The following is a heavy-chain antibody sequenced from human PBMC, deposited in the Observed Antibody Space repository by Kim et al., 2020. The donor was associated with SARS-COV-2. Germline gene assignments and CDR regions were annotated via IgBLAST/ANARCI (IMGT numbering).Heavy chain of an antibody. D-gene: IGHD1-26*01. V-gene: IGHV4-59*08. J-gene: IGHJ3*02. CDR1: GGSISSYY. CDR3: ARRSAGGAFYI. CDR2: IYYSGST. Sequence: SESLSLTCTVSGGSISSYYWSWIRQPPGKGLEWIGYIYYSGSTNYNPSFKSRVTISVDTPKNQFSLKLSSVTAADTAGYYCARRSAGGAFYIWGRGTVVT.